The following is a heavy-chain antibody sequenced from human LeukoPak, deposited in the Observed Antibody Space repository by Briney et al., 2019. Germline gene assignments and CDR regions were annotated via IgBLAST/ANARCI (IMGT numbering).Heavy chain of an antibody. D-gene: IGHD3-10*01. CDR2: IYPGDSDT. Sequence: GESLKISCKGSGYTFTNYWIGWVRQMPGKGLEWMGIIYPGDSDTRYGPAFQGQVTISVDTSINTAYLQWSSLRASDTAVYYCARLRDGSGPFEYWGQGTLITVSS. CDR1: GYTFTNYW. V-gene: IGHV5-51*01. J-gene: IGHJ4*02. CDR3: ARLRDGSGPFEY.